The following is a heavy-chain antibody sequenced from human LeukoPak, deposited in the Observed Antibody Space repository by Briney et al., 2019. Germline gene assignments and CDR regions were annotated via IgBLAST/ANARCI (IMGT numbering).Heavy chain of an antibody. V-gene: IGHV3-53*05. CDR1: GFSVGNNY. D-gene: IGHD4-23*01. Sequence: GGSLRLSCAASGFSVGNNYVTWVRQPPGKGLEWVSVIYTDGGTYYADSVKGRFIISRDSSKNTLYLQMNSLRAEDTAVYYCTDAVAGWGQGTLVTVSS. J-gene: IGHJ4*02. CDR3: TDAVAG. CDR2: IYTDGGT.